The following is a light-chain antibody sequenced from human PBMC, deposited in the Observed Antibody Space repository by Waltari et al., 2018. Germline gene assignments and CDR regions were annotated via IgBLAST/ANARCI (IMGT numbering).Light chain of an antibody. J-gene: IGLJ2*01. Sequence: SSELTQDPAVSVAMGQTVRITCQGDSLRSYYASWYQQRPGQAPRLVMYDKNNRPSGVPARFSGSSSHNTASLTITGAQAEDEASYYCHSRDASGVGGSFGGGTKLTDL. V-gene: IGLV3-19*01. CDR3: HSRDASGVGGS. CDR2: DKN. CDR1: SLRSYY.